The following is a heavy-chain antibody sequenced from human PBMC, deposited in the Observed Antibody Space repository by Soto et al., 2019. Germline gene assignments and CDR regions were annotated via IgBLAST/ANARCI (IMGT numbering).Heavy chain of an antibody. Sequence: HPGGSLRLSCATSGFTFSSYAMCWVRQAPGKGLEWVSALGGTGGRPYYADSVKGRFTVSRDNSKNTLFLQVNSLRVEDTAMYYCAKADRPYYEILTGPDYWGQGTLVTVSS. J-gene: IGHJ4*02. CDR3: AKADRPYYEILTGPDY. D-gene: IGHD3-9*01. V-gene: IGHV3-23*01. CDR2: LGGTGGRP. CDR1: GFTFSSYA.